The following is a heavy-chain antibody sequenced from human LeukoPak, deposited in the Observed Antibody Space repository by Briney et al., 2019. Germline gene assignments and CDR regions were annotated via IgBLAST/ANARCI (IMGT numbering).Heavy chain of an antibody. CDR3: ARQYYDILTGLDAFDI. CDR2: IYYSGST. J-gene: IGHJ3*02. V-gene: IGHV4-39*01. CDR1: GGSISSSNYY. D-gene: IGHD3-9*01. Sequence: PSETLSLTCTVSGGSISSSNYYWGWIRQPPGKGLEWIGSIYYSGSTYYNPSLKSRVTISVDTSKNQFSLKLSSVTAADTAVYYCARQYYDILTGLDAFDIWGQGTMVTVSS.